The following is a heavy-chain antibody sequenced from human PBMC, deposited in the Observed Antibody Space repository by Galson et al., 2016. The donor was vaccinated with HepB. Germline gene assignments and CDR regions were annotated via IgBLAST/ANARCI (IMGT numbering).Heavy chain of an antibody. J-gene: IGHJ6*02. Sequence: QSGAEVKKPGESLRISCQGSGYNFTNYWISWLRQMPGKGLEWMGRIAPSDSHTNYSPSFQGHVTISVDKSFSTAYLQWSSLKASDTAMYYCARHRYSVIIPAAITGANYYYALDVWGQGTTVTVSS. CDR1: GYNFTNYW. CDR3: ARHRYSVIIPAAITGANYYYALDV. V-gene: IGHV5-10-1*01. D-gene: IGHD2-2*02. CDR2: IAPSDSHT.